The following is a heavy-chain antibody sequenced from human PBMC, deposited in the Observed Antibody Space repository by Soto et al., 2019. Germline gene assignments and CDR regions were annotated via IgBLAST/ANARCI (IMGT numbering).Heavy chain of an antibody. Sequence: GGPVEGFRKGSRYTLPRYDIKWGRQATGQGLEWMGWMKPNSGNTGYAQKFQGRVTMTRNTSISTAYMELSSLRSEDTAVYYCARGGLELRTRDAFDIWGQGTMVTVSS. CDR1: RYTLPRYD. V-gene: IGHV1-8*01. CDR2: MKPNSGNT. J-gene: IGHJ3*02. CDR3: ARGGLELRTRDAFDI. D-gene: IGHD1-7*01.